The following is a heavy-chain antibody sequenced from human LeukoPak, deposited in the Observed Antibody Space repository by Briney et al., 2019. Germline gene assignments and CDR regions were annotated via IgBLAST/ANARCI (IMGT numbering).Heavy chain of an antibody. CDR3: ARDYGIAVAGTGVYLDY. Sequence: ASVTVSFKASGYTFTSYGISWLRQAPGQGLDWMGWISAYNGNTNYAQKLHVRVTMTTDTCTSKAYMELRSLRSDDTAVYYCARDYGIAVAGTGVYLDYWGQGTLVTVSS. V-gene: IGHV1-18*01. J-gene: IGHJ4*02. CDR1: GYTFTSYG. CDR2: ISAYNGNT. D-gene: IGHD6-19*01.